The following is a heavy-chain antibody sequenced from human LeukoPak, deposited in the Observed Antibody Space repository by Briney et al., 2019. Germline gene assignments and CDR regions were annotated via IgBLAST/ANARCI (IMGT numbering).Heavy chain of an antibody. V-gene: IGHV3-30-3*01. Sequence: GGSLRLSCAASGFTFSSYAMHWVRQAPGKGLEWVAVISYDGSNKYYADSVKGRFTISRDNSKNTLYLQMNSLRAEDTAVYYCAKSVRVGADNWFDPWGQGTLVTVSS. J-gene: IGHJ5*02. CDR1: GFTFSSYA. CDR2: ISYDGSNK. CDR3: AKSVRVGADNWFDP. D-gene: IGHD1-26*01.